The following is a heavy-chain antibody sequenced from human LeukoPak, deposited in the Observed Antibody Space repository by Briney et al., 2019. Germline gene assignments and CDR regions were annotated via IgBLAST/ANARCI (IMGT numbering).Heavy chain of an antibody. Sequence: SETLSLTCTVSGYSIISDYFWGWIRQPPGKGLEWIGTIYHSGSTYYSPSLKSRVTVSVDTSKNEFSLKLSSVTSADTAVYFCARGIVGSRDFYFRYYFDYWGQGTLVTVSS. D-gene: IGHD3/OR15-3a*01. J-gene: IGHJ4*02. V-gene: IGHV4-38-2*02. CDR3: ARGIVGSRDFYFRYYFDY. CDR1: GYSIISDYF. CDR2: IYHSGST.